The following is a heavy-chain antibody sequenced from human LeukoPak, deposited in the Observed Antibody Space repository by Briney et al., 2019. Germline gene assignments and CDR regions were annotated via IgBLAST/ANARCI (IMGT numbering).Heavy chain of an antibody. CDR2: IYYSGST. Sequence: SETLSLTCTVSGGSISSSSYYWGWIRQPPGKGLEWIVSIYYSGSTYYNPSLKSRVTISVDTSKNQFSLKLSSVTAADTAVYYCARGDSGYYYRWFDPWGQGTLVTVSS. CDR3: ARGDSGYYYRWFDP. V-gene: IGHV4-39*07. CDR1: GGSISSSSYY. J-gene: IGHJ5*02. D-gene: IGHD3-22*01.